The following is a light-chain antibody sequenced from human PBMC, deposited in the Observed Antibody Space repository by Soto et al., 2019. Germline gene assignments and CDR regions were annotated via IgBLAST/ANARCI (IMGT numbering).Light chain of an antibody. CDR1: QIGLSSSTNKNY. J-gene: IGKJ1*01. Sequence: TDTRAVARGERGTMDGKAIQIGLSSSTNKNYLAWYQQKPGQPPKLLISWASTRESGVPDRFSGSGSGTDFTLTIICLQADDFAVYYCKQYDIWPWTFGEGSKVAIK. CDR3: KQYDIWPWT. V-gene: IGKV4-1*01. CDR2: WAS.